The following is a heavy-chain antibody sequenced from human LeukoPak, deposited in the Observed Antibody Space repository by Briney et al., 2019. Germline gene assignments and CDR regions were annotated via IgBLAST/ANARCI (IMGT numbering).Heavy chain of an antibody. Sequence: PSETLSLTCTVSGGSISSYYWSWIRQPPGKGLEWIGYIYYSGSTNYNPSLKSRVTISVDTSKNQFSLKLSSVTAADTAVYYCARRRAAYFDYWGQGTLVTVSS. V-gene: IGHV4-59*08. J-gene: IGHJ4*02. CDR1: GGSISSYY. CDR3: ARRRAAYFDY. CDR2: IYYSGST. D-gene: IGHD6-25*01.